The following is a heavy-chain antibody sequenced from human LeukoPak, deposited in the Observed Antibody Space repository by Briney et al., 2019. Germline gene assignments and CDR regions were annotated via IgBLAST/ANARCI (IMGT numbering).Heavy chain of an antibody. J-gene: IGHJ4*02. CDR3: ARDRAVAGPRVMYFDY. CDR1: GFTFSSYG. CDR2: IRYDGSNK. D-gene: IGHD6-19*01. V-gene: IGHV3-30*02. Sequence: PGGSLRLSCAASGFTFSSYGMHWVRQAPGKGLEWVAFIRYDGSNKYYADSVKGRFTISRDNAKNSLYLQMNSLRAEDTALYYCARDRAVAGPRVMYFDYWGQGTLVTVSS.